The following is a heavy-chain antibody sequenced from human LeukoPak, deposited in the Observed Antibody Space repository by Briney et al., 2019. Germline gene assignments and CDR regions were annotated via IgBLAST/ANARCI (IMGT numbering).Heavy chain of an antibody. V-gene: IGHV3-23*01. CDR2: TSSSDSGK. J-gene: IGHJ3*02. CDR1: GFTLSSYA. CDR3: ARPTYYYDSSGYYDDAFDI. D-gene: IGHD3-22*01. Sequence: GGSLRLSCAASGFTLSSYAMSWVRQAPGKGLEWVAATSSSDSGKYHADSVRGRFTISRDNSKNTVYLQMNSLRAEDTAVYYCARPTYYYDSSGYYDDAFDIWGQGTMVTVSS.